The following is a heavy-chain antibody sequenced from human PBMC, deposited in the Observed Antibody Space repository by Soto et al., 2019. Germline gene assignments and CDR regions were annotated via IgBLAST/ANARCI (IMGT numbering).Heavy chain of an antibody. Sequence: PGGSLRLSCAASGFTFSSYGMHWVRQAPGKGLEWVAVIWYDGSNKYYADSVKGRFTISRDNSKNTLYLQMNSLRAEDTAVYYCARDSKVGDTAMNPEYYYYYGMDVWGQGTTVTVSS. CDR1: GFTFSSYG. CDR3: ARDSKVGDTAMNPEYYYYYGMDV. D-gene: IGHD5-18*01. CDR2: IWYDGSNK. V-gene: IGHV3-33*01. J-gene: IGHJ6*02.